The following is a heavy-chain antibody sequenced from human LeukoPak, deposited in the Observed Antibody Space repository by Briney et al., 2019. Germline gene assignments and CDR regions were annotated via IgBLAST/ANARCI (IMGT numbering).Heavy chain of an antibody. CDR3: ARDGALGGYTNDY. Sequence: GGSLRLSCVVSGFTFTSYAMSWVRQAPGKGLEWVSFISSIGSSTYYADSVKGRFTISRDNSKNTLYLQMNSLRAEDTAVYYCARDGALGGYTNDYWGQGTLVTVSS. CDR1: GFTFTSYA. CDR2: ISSIGSST. V-gene: IGHV3-23*01. J-gene: IGHJ4*02. D-gene: IGHD3-16*02.